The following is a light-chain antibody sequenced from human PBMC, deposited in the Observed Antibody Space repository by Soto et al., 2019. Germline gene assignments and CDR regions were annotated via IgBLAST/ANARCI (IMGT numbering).Light chain of an antibody. CDR1: QAISSH. CDR3: QRYNSVPLT. V-gene: IGKV1-27*01. Sequence: IQLTQSPSSLSASVGDRVTITCRASQAISSHLAWYQQKPGKAPKLLIYAASTLQSGVPSRFSGSGSGTDFTLTINSLQPEDVATYYCQRYNSVPLTFGGGTKVDIK. CDR2: AAS. J-gene: IGKJ4*01.